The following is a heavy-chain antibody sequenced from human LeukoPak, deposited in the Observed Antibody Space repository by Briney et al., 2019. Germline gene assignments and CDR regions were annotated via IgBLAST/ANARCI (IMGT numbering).Heavy chain of an antibody. V-gene: IGHV3-23*01. CDR2: ISGSGGTT. Sequence: PGGSLRLSCAASGFTFSSYAMSWVRQAPGKGLEWVSGISGSGGTTYYADSVQGRFTISRDNSKKTLFLQMSSLRDEDTAVYYCAKGDVVTAIFPLDYWGQGALVIVSS. J-gene: IGHJ4*02. D-gene: IGHD5-12*01. CDR3: AKGDVVTAIFPLDY. CDR1: GFTFSSYA.